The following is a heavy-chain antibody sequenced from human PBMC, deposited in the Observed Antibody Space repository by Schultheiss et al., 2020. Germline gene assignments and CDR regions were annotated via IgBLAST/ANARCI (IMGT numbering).Heavy chain of an antibody. J-gene: IGHJ4*02. CDR1: GYTFTSYG. Sequence: SVKVSCKASGYTFTSYGISWVRQAPGQGLEWMGGIIPIFGTANYAQKFQGRVTITADESTSTAYMELSSLRSEDTAVYYCARGGYSGYDFHYWGQGTLVTVSS. CDR3: ARGGYSGYDFHY. CDR2: IIPIFGTA. D-gene: IGHD5-12*01. V-gene: IGHV1-69*13.